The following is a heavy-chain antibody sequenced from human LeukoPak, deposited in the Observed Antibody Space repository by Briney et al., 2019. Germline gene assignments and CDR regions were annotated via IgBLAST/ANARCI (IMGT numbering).Heavy chain of an antibody. V-gene: IGHV4-34*01. CDR2: INHSGST. CDR3: ARGRGARDY. CDR1: GGSFSGYY. J-gene: IGHJ4*02. Sequence: SETLSLTCAVYGGSFSGYYWSWIRQPPGKGLEWIGEINHSGSTNYNPSLKSRVTISVDTSKNQFSLKLSSVTAADTAVYYCARGRGARDYWGQGALVTVSS. D-gene: IGHD3-10*01.